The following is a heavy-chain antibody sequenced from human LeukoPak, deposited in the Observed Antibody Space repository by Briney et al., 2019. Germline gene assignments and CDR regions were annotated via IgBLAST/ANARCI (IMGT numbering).Heavy chain of an antibody. CDR3: AKLGGQEVHNYYVAV. J-gene: IGHJ6*03. Sequence: GGSLRLSCAASGFPFSSYAMSWVRQAPGKGLEWVSGIIGNGESTYYASFAKGRFTISRDNSNNTLYLQMNSLRAEDTAVYYCAKLGGQEVHNYYVAVCGKGTTVAVSS. D-gene: IGHD3-16*01. V-gene: IGHV3-23*01. CDR2: IIGNGEST. CDR1: GFPFSSYA.